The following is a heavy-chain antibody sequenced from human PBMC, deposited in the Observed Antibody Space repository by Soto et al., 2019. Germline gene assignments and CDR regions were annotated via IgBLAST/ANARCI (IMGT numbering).Heavy chain of an antibody. V-gene: IGHV1-18*01. CDR1: GYTFTSYG. CDR2: ISAYNGNT. Sequence: ASVKVSCKASGYTFTSYGISWVRQAPGQGLEWMGWISAYNGNTNYAQKLQGRVTMTTDTSTSTAYMELRSLRSDDTAVYYCARVSPHFRVVSTFDYWGQGTLVTVS. J-gene: IGHJ4*02. D-gene: IGHD3-3*01. CDR3: ARVSPHFRVVSTFDY.